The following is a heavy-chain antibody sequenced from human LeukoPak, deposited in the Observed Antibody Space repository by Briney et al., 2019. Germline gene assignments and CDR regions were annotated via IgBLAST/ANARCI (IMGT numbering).Heavy chain of an antibody. CDR3: ASLAGVQLMDY. J-gene: IGHJ4*02. V-gene: IGHV4-30-4*01. D-gene: IGHD5-18*01. Sequence: PSQTLSLTRTVSGGSISSGDYYWSWIRQPRGKGLEWIGYIYYSGSTYYNPSLKSRVTISVDTSKNQFSLKLSSVTAADTAVYYCASLAGVQLMDYWGQGTLVTVSS. CDR2: IYYSGST. CDR1: GGSISSGDYY.